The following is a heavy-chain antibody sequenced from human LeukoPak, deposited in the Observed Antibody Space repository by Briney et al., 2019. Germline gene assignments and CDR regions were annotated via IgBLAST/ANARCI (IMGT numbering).Heavy chain of an antibody. CDR1: GGSISSYY. V-gene: IGHV4-4*07. Sequence: SETLSLTCTVSGGSISSYYWSWIRQPAGKGLEWIGRIYTGGSTNYNPSLKSRVTMSVDTSKNQFSLKLSSVTAADTAVYYCARDGVSSSWFHYFDYWGQGTLVTVSS. D-gene: IGHD6-13*01. CDR2: IYTGGST. CDR3: ARDGVSSSWFHYFDY. J-gene: IGHJ4*02.